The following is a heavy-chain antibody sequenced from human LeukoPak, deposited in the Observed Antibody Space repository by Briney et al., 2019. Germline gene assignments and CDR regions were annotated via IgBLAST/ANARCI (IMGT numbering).Heavy chain of an antibody. CDR1: GFTFSDSA. Sequence: GGSLKLSCAASGFTFSDSAIHWVRQASGKGLEWVGRIRSKANNYATEYAASVKGRFTISRHDSKNTAYLQMNSLKTEDTAVYYCIRLDYGDYVPVCWGQGTLVTVSS. J-gene: IGHJ4*02. D-gene: IGHD4-17*01. CDR2: IRSKANNYAT. CDR3: IRLDYGDYVPVC. V-gene: IGHV3-73*01.